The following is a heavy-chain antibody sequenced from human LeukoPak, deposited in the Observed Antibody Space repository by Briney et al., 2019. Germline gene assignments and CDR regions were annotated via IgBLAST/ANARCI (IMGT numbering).Heavy chain of an antibody. J-gene: IGHJ3*02. CDR3: ASSRGDYDILTGYYNVGAFDI. D-gene: IGHD3-9*01. CDR2: IYYSGST. V-gene: IGHV4-39*01. CDR1: GGSISSSSYY. Sequence: SETLSLTCTVSGGSISSSSYYWGWIRQPPGKGLEWIGSIYYSGSTYYNPSLKSRVTISVDTPKNQFSLKLSSVTAADTAVYYCASSRGDYDILTGYYNVGAFDIWGQGTMVTVSS.